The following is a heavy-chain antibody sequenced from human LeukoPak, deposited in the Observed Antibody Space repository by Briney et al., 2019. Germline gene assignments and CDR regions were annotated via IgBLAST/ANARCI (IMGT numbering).Heavy chain of an antibody. V-gene: IGHV1-2*02. D-gene: IGHD6-13*01. CDR2: INPNSGGT. J-gene: IGHJ4*02. CDR1: GYTFTGYY. CDR3: ARGSQGAGYSSSATLFDY. Sequence: ASVKVSCKASGYTFTGYYIHWVRQAPGQGLEWMGWINPNSGGTNYAQRFQGRVTMTRDTSISTAYMELSRLSSDDTAVYYCARGSQGAGYSSSATLFDYWGQGTLVTVSS.